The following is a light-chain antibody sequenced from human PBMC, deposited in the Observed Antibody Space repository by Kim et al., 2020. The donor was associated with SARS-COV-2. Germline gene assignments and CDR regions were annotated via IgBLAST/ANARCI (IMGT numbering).Light chain of an antibody. J-gene: IGLJ1*01. CDR3: QAWDFSTGYV. V-gene: IGLV3-1*01. CDR2: QDD. Sequence: SYELTQPPSVSVSPGQTASITCSGDKLGNKYVCWYQQKPGQSPVLVIYQDDKRPSGIPERFSGSNSGNTATLTINGTQAMDEADYYCQAWDFSTGYVFGTGTKVTVL. CDR1: KLGNKY.